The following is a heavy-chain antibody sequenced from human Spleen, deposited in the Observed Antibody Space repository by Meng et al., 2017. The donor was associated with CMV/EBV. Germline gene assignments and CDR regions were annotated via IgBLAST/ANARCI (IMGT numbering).Heavy chain of an antibody. Sequence: GGSLRLSCKGSGYSFTSYWIGWVRQMPGKGLEWMGIIYPGDSDTRYSPSFQGQVTISADKSISTAYLQWSSLKASDTAMYYCARLQEAKEYYDFWSGYYKSYYYSMDVWGQGTTVTVSS. CDR2: IYPGDSDT. CDR1: GYSFTSYW. CDR3: ARLQEAKEYYDFWSGYYKSYYYSMDV. J-gene: IGHJ6*02. D-gene: IGHD3-3*01. V-gene: IGHV5-51*01.